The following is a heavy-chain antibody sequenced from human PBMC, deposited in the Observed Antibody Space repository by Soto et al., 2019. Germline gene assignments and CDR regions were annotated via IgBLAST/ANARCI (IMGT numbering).Heavy chain of an antibody. CDR2: ISISGGTI. CDR3: TKEKSVINSGYDAFDI. D-gene: IGHD5-12*01. Sequence: PGESLKISCAASGFTVSSYEMDWVRQAPGKGLEWVAYISISGGTIYYGDSVEGRFTISRDNADNSLYLQMNSLRAEDTAVYYCTKEKSVINSGYDAFDIWGRGTVVTVSS. CDR1: GFTVSSYE. J-gene: IGHJ3*02. V-gene: IGHV3-48*03.